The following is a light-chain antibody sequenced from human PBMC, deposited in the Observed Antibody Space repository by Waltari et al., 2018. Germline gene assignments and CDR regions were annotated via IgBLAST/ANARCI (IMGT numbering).Light chain of an antibody. Sequence: DIVMTQSPDSLAVSLGERATINCKSSQSVLYSSKNKNYLAWYQQKPGQPPKLLMYWASNRESGVPDRFSGSGSGTDFTLTISSLQAEDVAVYYCQQYYSTPRYTFGQGTQLEIK. CDR2: WAS. CDR3: QQYYSTPRYT. J-gene: IGKJ2*01. V-gene: IGKV4-1*01. CDR1: QSVLYSSKNKNY.